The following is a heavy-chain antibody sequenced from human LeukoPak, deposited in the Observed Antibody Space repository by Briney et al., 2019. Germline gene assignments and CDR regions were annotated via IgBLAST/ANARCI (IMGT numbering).Heavy chain of an antibody. J-gene: IGHJ5*02. V-gene: IGHV3-33*01. CDR1: GFTFSNYG. CDR2: IWSDGSNK. CDR3: ARDSLGTSSGWFDP. D-gene: IGHD6-19*01. Sequence: GGSLRLSCVASGFTFSNYGMHWVRQAPGKGLEWVAVIWSDGSNKYCADSVKGRFTISRDNSKNTLYLQMNSLRVEDTAVYYCARDSLGTSSGWFDPWGQGTLVTVSS.